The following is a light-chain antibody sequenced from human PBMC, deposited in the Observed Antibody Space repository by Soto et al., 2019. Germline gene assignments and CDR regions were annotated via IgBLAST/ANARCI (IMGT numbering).Light chain of an antibody. CDR1: SSNIGSNY. Sequence: QSVLTQPPSASGSPGQRVTISCSGSSSNIGSNYVYWYQQLPGTAPKLLIYKNNQRPSGVPDRFSGSKSGTSASLAISGLRSEYEADYYCAAWDDSLSVYVFGTGTKLTVL. J-gene: IGLJ1*01. CDR3: AAWDDSLSVYV. CDR2: KNN. V-gene: IGLV1-47*01.